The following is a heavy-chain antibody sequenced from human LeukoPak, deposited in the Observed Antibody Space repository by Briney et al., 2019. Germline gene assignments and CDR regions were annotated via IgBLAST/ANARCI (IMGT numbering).Heavy chain of an antibody. CDR1: GYTFITYG. CDR2: INPNTGNP. Sequence: GASVKVSCKASGYTFITYGINWVRQAPGQGLEWMGWINPNTGNPMYAQGFTGRFVFSLDTSVSTAYLQISSLKAEDTAAYYCARPSGTIFGVVTPFDYWGQGTLVTVSS. D-gene: IGHD3-3*01. CDR3: ARPSGTIFGVVTPFDY. V-gene: IGHV7-4-1*02. J-gene: IGHJ4*02.